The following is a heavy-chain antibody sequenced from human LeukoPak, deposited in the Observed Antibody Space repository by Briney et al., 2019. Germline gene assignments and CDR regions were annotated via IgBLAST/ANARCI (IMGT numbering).Heavy chain of an antibody. V-gene: IGHV3-30*04. CDR2: ISYDGSNK. J-gene: IGHJ4*02. CDR1: GFTFSSYA. Sequence: GGSLRLSCAAPGFTFSSYAMHWVRQAPGKGLEWVAVISYDGSNKYYADSVKGRFTISRDNSKNTLYLQMNSLRAEDTAVYYCARAIIAAAGTLAYWGQGTLVTVSS. D-gene: IGHD6-13*01. CDR3: ARAIIAAAGTLAY.